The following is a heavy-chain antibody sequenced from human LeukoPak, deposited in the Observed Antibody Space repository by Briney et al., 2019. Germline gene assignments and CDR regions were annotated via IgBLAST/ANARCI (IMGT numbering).Heavy chain of an antibody. Sequence: SATLSLTCTVSGGSISSSSYYWGWIRQPPGKGLEWIGSIYYSGSTYYNPSLKSRVTISVDTSKDQFSLKLSSVTAADTAVYYCASTIFGVVYYFDYWGQGTLVTVSS. V-gene: IGHV4-39*01. CDR3: ASTIFGVVYYFDY. CDR2: IYYSGST. D-gene: IGHD3-3*01. CDR1: GGSISSSSYY. J-gene: IGHJ4*02.